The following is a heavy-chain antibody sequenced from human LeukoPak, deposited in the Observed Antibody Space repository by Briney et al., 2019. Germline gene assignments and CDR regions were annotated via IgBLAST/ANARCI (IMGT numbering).Heavy chain of an antibody. J-gene: IGHJ5*02. V-gene: IGHV3-23*01. CDR1: GFTFSSHA. CDR3: AKSGSSRFDP. D-gene: IGHD3-10*01. CDR2: ISDSGDNT. Sequence: GGSLRLSCAASGFTFSSHAMSWVRQAPGKGLEWVSAISDSGDNTHYADSVKGRFTISRDKSKNTLYLQMNTLRADDTAVYYCAKSGSSRFDPWGQGTLVTVSS.